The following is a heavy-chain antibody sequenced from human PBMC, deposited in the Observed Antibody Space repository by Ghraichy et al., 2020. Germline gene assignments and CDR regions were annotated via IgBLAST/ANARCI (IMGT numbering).Heavy chain of an antibody. CDR3: ARGTRSDAFDI. Sequence: GSLRLSCETSGITFRNYVINWVRQAPGKELEWVSAIGGSGVTTYYADSVKGRFTISRDNSKNTLYLQMNSLRAEDTALYYCARGTRSDAFDIWGQGTMVTVSS. CDR1: GITFRNYV. J-gene: IGHJ3*02. CDR2: IGGSGVTT. V-gene: IGHV3-23*01. D-gene: IGHD4-17*01.